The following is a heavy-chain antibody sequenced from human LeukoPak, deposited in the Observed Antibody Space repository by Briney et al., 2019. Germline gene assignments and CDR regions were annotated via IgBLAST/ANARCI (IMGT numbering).Heavy chain of an antibody. V-gene: IGHV4-59*01. CDR1: GGSISTYY. D-gene: IGHD6-6*01. Sequence: SETLSLTCTVSGGSISTYYWNWIRQPPGKGLEWIGYIYHSGSTNYNPSLQSRVTISVDTSKNQFSLNLNSVTAADTAVFYCARGGAARLHFQNWGQGTLVTVSS. CDR3: ARGGAARLHFQN. J-gene: IGHJ1*01. CDR2: IYHSGST.